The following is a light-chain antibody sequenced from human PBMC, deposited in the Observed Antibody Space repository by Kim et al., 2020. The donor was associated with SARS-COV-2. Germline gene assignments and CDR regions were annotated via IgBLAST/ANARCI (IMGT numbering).Light chain of an antibody. V-gene: IGKV1-16*01. CDR3: QQYKTYPHT. CDR1: QGITNH. CDR2: GAS. Sequence: SASLGDRVTITCRASQGITNHLAWFQQRPGKPPRSLIYGASTLRSDVPSRFSGSGSGTEFTLTITSLQPEDFATYYCQQYKTYPHTFGPGTKLEI. J-gene: IGKJ2*01.